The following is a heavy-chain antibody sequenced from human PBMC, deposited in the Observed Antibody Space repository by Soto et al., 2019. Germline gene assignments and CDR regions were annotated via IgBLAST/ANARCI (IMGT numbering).Heavy chain of an antibody. J-gene: IGHJ4*02. CDR1: GFTFSNYA. V-gene: IGHV3-23*01. CDR3: AKGWSSSAWDSHYFDS. CDR2: VSGSGCAA. Sequence: EVQLLESGGGLVQPGGSLRLSCAASGFTFSNYAMRWVRQAPGKGLEWVAAVSGSGCAAYYADSVKGRFTISRDNAKNTMSLAMNSLRADDSAVYYCAKGWSSSAWDSHYFDSWGQGIRVTVSS. D-gene: IGHD3-3*01.